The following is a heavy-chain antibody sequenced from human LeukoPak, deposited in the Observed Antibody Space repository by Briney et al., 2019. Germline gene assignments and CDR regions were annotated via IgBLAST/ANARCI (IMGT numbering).Heavy chain of an antibody. V-gene: IGHV3-48*03. J-gene: IGHJ6*04. D-gene: IGHD3-10*02. Sequence: PGGSLRLSCAASGFTFSSHEMNWVRQAPGKGLEWVSYISSSGSTICYADSVKGRFTISRDNAKNSLYLQMNSLRAEDTAVYYCAELGITMIGGVWGKGTTVTISS. CDR1: GFTFSSHE. CDR3: AELGITMIGGV. CDR2: ISSSGSTI.